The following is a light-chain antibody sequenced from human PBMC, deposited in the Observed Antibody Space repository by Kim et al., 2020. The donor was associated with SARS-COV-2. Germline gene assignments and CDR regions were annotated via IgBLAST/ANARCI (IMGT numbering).Light chain of an antibody. Sequence: LSPGERATLSCRASQSVSIYLAWYQQKSGQAPRLLIYDASNRATGIPARFSGSGSGTDFTLTISSLEPADFAVYYCQHRNGWPISFGQGTRLEIK. CDR3: QHRNGWPIS. V-gene: IGKV3-11*01. CDR2: DAS. J-gene: IGKJ5*01. CDR1: QSVSIY.